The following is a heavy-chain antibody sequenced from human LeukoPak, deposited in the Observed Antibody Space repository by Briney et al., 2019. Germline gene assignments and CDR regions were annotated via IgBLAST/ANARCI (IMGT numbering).Heavy chain of an antibody. CDR2: MNPNSGNT. Sequence: ASVKVSCKASRYTFTSYDINWVRQATEQGLEWMGWMNPNSGNTGYAQKFQGRVTMTRNTSISTAYMELSSLRSEDTAVYYCARGGGLLRFEPFDYWGQGALVTVSS. V-gene: IGHV1-8*01. J-gene: IGHJ4*02. D-gene: IGHD3-3*01. CDR3: ARGGGLLRFEPFDY. CDR1: RYTFTSYD.